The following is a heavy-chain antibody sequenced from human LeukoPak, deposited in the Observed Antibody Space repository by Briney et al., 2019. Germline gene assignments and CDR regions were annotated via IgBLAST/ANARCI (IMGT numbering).Heavy chain of an antibody. CDR3: ARGSMTADAFDI. CDR2: IYYSGST. J-gene: IGHJ3*02. D-gene: IGHD2-8*01. CDR1: GGSISSYY. Sequence: SETLSLTCTVSGGSISSYYWSWIRQPPGKGLEWIGYIYYSGSTNYNPSLKSRVTISVDTSKNQFSLKLSSVTAADTAVYYCARGSMTADAFDIWGQGTMVTVSS. V-gene: IGHV4-59*12.